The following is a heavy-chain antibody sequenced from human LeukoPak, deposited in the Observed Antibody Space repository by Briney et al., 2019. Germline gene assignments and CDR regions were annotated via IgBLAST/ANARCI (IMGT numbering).Heavy chain of an antibody. D-gene: IGHD3-16*02. Sequence: GESLKISCKGSGYSFTSYWISWVRQMPGKGLEWMGRIDPSDSYTNYSPSFQGHVTISADKSISTAYLQWSSLKASDTAMYYCARQSRPRLSSNWFDPWGQGTLVTVSS. CDR2: IDPSDSYT. V-gene: IGHV5-10-1*01. CDR1: GYSFTSYW. CDR3: ARQSRPRLSSNWFDP. J-gene: IGHJ5*02.